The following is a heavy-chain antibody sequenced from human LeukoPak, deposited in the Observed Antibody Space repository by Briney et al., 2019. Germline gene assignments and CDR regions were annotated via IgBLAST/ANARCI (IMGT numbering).Heavy chain of an antibody. D-gene: IGHD3-22*01. J-gene: IGHJ5*02. CDR1: GFTFSSYG. CDR2: IWYDGSNK. CDR3: ARDLAGYYDSSGYFGWFDP. Sequence: GGSLRLSCAASGFTFSSYGMHWVRQAPGKGLEWVAVIWYDGSNKYYADSVKGRFTISRDSSKNTLYLQMNSLRAEDTAVYYCARDLAGYYDSSGYFGWFDPWGQGTLVTVSS. V-gene: IGHV3-33*01.